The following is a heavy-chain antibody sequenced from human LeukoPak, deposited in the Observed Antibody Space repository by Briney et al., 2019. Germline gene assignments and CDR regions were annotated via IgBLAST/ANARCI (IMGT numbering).Heavy chain of an antibody. CDR3: ARDFTGGYDFWRGRHYEVDYYYMDV. D-gene: IGHD3-3*01. CDR1: GGSISSYY. CDR2: IYYSGSN. V-gene: IGHV4-59*01. Sequence: PSDTLSLTCTVSGGSISSYYWSWIPQPPGKGLEGIGYIYYSGSNNYNPSLKSRVTISVDTSKNQFSLQLSSVTAADTAVYSCARDFTGGYDFWRGRHYEVDYYYMDVWGKGTTVTVSS. J-gene: IGHJ6*03.